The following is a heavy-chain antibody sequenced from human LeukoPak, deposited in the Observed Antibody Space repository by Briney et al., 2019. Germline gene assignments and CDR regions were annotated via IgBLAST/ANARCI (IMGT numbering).Heavy chain of an antibody. CDR2: ISSSSSYI. CDR3: ARVIGGYGDY. Sequence: PGGSLRLSCAASGFTFSSYSMNWVRQAPGEGVGWVSSISSSSSYIYYADSVKGRFTISRDNAKNSLYLQMNSLRAEDTAVYYCARVIGGYGDYWGQGTLVTVSS. CDR1: GFTFSSYS. V-gene: IGHV3-21*01. J-gene: IGHJ4*02. D-gene: IGHD5-12*01.